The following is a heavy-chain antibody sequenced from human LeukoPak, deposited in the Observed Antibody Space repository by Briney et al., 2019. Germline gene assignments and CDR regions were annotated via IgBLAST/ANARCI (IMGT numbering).Heavy chain of an antibody. CDR1: GGSISSYY. Sequence: SETLSLTCTVSGGSISSYYWSWIRQPPGKGLEWIGYIYYSGSTNYNPSLKSRVTISVDTSKNQFSLRLSSVTAADTAVYYCARHLAWYFDLWAVAPWSLSPQ. J-gene: IGHJ2*01. CDR3: ARHLAWYFDL. V-gene: IGHV4-59*08. CDR2: IYYSGST.